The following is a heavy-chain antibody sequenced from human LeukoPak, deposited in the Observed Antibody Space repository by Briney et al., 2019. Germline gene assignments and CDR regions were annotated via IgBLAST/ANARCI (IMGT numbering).Heavy chain of an antibody. CDR1: GFTFSSYS. CDR3: ASLNAMDY. Sequence: RGSLRLSCAASGFTFSSYSMNWVRQAPGKGLEWVSSISSSSSYIYYADSVKGRFTISRDNAKNSLYLQMNSLRADDTAVYYCASLNAMDYWGQGTLVTVSS. D-gene: IGHD1-1*01. J-gene: IGHJ4*02. V-gene: IGHV3-21*01. CDR2: ISSSSSYI.